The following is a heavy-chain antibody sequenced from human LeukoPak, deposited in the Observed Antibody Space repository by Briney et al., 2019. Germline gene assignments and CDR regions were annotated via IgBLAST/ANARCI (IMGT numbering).Heavy chain of an antibody. CDR3: ARQPDSSGSPLY. Sequence: GESLKISCNGSGYXFTSYWICWVRQMPGKGLEWMGIIYPGDSDTRYSPSFQGQVTISADKYISTAYLQWSSLKASDTAMFYCARQPDSSGSPLYWGQGTLVSVSS. D-gene: IGHD3-22*01. V-gene: IGHV5-51*01. CDR2: IYPGDSDT. J-gene: IGHJ4*02. CDR1: GYXFTSYW.